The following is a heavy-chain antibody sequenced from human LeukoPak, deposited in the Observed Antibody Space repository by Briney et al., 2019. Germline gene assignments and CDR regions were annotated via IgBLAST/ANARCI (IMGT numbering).Heavy chain of an antibody. Sequence: GGSLRLSCAASGFTVSSSYMSWVRQAPGKGLEWVSVSYSGGYTNYADSVQGRFTISRDNSKNTLYLHVSSLRAEDTAVYYCARAPSTVRSWYYFDYWGQGTLVTVSS. D-gene: IGHD6-13*01. CDR3: ARAPSTVRSWYYFDY. CDR2: SYSGGYT. V-gene: IGHV3-66*01. J-gene: IGHJ4*02. CDR1: GFTVSSSY.